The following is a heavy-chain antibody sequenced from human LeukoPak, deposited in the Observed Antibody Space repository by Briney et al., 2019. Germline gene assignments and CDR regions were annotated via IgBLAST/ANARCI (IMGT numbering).Heavy chain of an antibody. Sequence: GGSLRLSCAASGFTFSAYSMNWVRQAPGKGLEWVSYISSSSNTIYHADSVKGRFTISRDNSKNTLYLQMNSLRAEDTAVYYCARDGPDIVVVPAPGAFDIWGQGTMVTVSS. CDR1: GFTFSAYS. CDR3: ARDGPDIVVVPAPGAFDI. D-gene: IGHD2-2*01. CDR2: ISSSSNTI. V-gene: IGHV3-48*01. J-gene: IGHJ3*02.